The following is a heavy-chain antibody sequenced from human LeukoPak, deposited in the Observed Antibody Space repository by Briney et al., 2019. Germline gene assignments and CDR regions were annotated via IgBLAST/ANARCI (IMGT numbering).Heavy chain of an antibody. V-gene: IGHV3-11*01. CDR1: EFTFSDYY. CDR2: ISNSGSAI. Sequence: GGSLRLPCVASEFTFSDYYMNWIRQAPGKGLEWISCISNSGSAIYYADSVKGRFTISRDNAKNSLHLHMDRLRAEDTAVYYCAKGAGYIVVVQVDPWGQGTLVTVSS. D-gene: IGHD2-2*01. J-gene: IGHJ5*02. CDR3: AKGAGYIVVVQVDP.